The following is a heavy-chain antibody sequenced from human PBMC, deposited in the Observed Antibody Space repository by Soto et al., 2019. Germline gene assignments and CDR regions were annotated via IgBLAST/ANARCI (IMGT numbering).Heavy chain of an antibody. D-gene: IGHD2-21*01. V-gene: IGHV4-59*08. CDR3: ARHGPIFKSKGYCGGDCYALNWFDP. CDR2: IYYSGST. J-gene: IGHJ5*02. Sequence: QVQLQESGPGLVKPSETLSHTCTVSGGSISSYYWSWIRQPPGKGLEWIGYIYYSGSTNYNPSLKSRVTISVDTSKNQFSLKLSSVTAADTAVYYCARHGPIFKSKGYCGGDCYALNWFDPWGQGTLVTVSS. CDR1: GGSISSYY.